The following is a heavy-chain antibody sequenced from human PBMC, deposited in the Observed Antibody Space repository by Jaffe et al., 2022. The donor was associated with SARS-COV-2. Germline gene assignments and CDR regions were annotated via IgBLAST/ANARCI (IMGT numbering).Heavy chain of an antibody. J-gene: IGHJ4*02. Sequence: QVQLQESGPGLVKPSETLSLTCTVSGGSISSYYWSWIRQPPGKGLEWIGYIYYSGSTNYNPSLKSRVTISVDTSKNQFSLKLSSVTAADTAVYYCVAGNAAIFDYWGQGTLVTVSS. CDR1: GGSISSYY. CDR3: VAGNAAIFDY. CDR2: IYYSGST. D-gene: IGHD3-9*01. V-gene: IGHV4-59*08.